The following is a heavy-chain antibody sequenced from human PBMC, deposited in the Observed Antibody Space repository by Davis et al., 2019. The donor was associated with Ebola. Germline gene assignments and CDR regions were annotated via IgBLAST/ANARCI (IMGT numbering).Heavy chain of an antibody. CDR2: IYYSGST. CDR3: ARVNYYYDSSGYYRGNWFDP. V-gene: IGHV4-59*01. Sequence: MPSETLSLTCTVSGGSISSYYWSWIRQPPGKGLEWIGYIYYSGSTNYNPSLKSRVTISVDTSKNQFSLKLSSVTAADTAVYYCARVNYYYDSSGYYRGNWFDPWGQGTLVTVSS. D-gene: IGHD3-22*01. J-gene: IGHJ5*02. CDR1: GGSISSYY.